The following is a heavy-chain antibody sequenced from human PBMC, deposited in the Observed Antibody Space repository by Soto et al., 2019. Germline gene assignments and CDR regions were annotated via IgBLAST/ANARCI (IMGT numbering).Heavy chain of an antibody. J-gene: IGHJ4*02. V-gene: IGHV4-39*07. D-gene: IGHD3-16*01. CDR2: IYYSGST. Sequence: SETLSLTCTVSGGSISSSSYYWGWIRQPPGKGLEWIGSIYYSGSTYYNPSLKSRVTISVDTSKNQFSLKLSSVTAADTAVYYCARTTPYELDYWGQGTLVTVSS. CDR3: ARTTPYELDY. CDR1: GGSISSSSYY.